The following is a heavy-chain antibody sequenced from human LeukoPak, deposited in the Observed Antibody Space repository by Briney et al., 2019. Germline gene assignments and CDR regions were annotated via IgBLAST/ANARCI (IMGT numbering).Heavy chain of an antibody. CDR3: ARATSPYDFCSGYSLRSWFDP. J-gene: IGHJ5*02. D-gene: IGHD3-3*01. CDR1: GGTFSSYA. Sequence: SVKVSCKASGGTFSSYAISWVRQAPGQGLEWVGRIIPIFGTANYAQKFQGRVTITTDESTSTAYMELSSLRSEDTAVYYCARATSPYDFCSGYSLRSWFDPWGQGTLVTVSS. CDR2: IIPIFGTA. V-gene: IGHV1-69*05.